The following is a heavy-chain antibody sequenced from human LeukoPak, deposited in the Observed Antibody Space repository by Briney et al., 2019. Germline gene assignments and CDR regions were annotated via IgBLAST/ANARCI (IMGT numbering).Heavy chain of an antibody. J-gene: IGHJ4*02. V-gene: IGHV3-23*01. Sequence: GGSLRLSCAASGFTFSSYAMSWVRQAPGKGLEWVSFISPSADRTSNADSVEGRFTISRDNPRNTLYLQMNSLGDEDTAVYYCAIMHGYYDGSGYWVQWGQGTLVTVSS. CDR2: ISPSADRT. CDR3: AIMHGYYDGSGYWVQ. CDR1: GFTFSSYA. D-gene: IGHD3-22*01.